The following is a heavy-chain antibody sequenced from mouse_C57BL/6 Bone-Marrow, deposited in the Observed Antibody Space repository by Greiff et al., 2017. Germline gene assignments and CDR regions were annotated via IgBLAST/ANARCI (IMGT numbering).Heavy chain of an antibody. J-gene: IGHJ3*01. CDR2: IDPSDSYT. D-gene: IGHD1-1*01. CDR1: GYTFTSYW. CDR3: ARSGYYGSSYSWFAY. Sequence: QVQLQQPGAELVKPGASVKLSCKASGYTFTSYWMPWVKQRPGQGLEWIGEIDPSDSYTNYNQKFKGKATLTVDTSSSTAYMQLSSLTSEDSAVYYCARSGYYGSSYSWFAYWGQGTLVTVSA. V-gene: IGHV1-50*01.